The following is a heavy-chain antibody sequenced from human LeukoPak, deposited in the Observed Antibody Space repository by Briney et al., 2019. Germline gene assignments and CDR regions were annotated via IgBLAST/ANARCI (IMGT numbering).Heavy chain of an antibody. CDR2: INPNGGAT. CDR1: EYIFTGYY. D-gene: IGHD3-16*01. V-gene: IGHV1-2*02. Sequence: ASVKVSCKASEYIFTGYYLFWVRQAPGQGLEWMGWINPNGGATRYAQKFQGRVTLTCDTSIRTTYMELSSLTSDDTAVYYCARDERYSDADHHYPDLGYWGQGTLVTVSS. CDR3: ARDERYSDADHHYPDLGY. J-gene: IGHJ4*02.